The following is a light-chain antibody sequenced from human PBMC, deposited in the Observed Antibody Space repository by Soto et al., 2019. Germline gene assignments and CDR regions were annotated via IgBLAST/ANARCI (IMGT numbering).Light chain of an antibody. CDR3: STYTSIVGV. CDR1: SIDVGGYKY. CDR2: DVS. J-gene: IGLJ2*01. V-gene: IGLV2-14*01. Sequence: QSVLTQPASVSGSPGQSITISCTETSIDVGGYKYVSWYQQHPGKAPKVIIYDVSNRPSGVPHRFSGSKSGNTASLTISGVQAEDEADYYCSTYTSIVGVFGGGTKLTVL.